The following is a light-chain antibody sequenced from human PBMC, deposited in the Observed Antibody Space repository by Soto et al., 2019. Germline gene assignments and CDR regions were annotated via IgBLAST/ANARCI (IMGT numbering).Light chain of an antibody. CDR1: QSVLYSSNNKYY. V-gene: IGKV4-1*01. CDR3: QQYASTPPT. Sequence: DIVMTQSPDSLAVSLGERATINCKSSQSVLYSSNNKYYLALYQQRQGQPPKLLMYWSSTRESGVPDRFSGSGYGTDFTLTITRLQAEEVAVYYWQQYASTPPTFGPGTKLEIK. CDR2: WSS. J-gene: IGKJ2*01.